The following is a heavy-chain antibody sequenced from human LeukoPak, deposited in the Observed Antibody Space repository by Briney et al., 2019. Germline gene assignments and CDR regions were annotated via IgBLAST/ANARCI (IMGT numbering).Heavy chain of an antibody. Sequence: GPSVKVSCKASGGTFSSYAISWVRQAPGQGLEWMGRIIPIFGTANYAQKFQGRVTITTDESTSTAYMELSSLRSEDTAVYYCARVNRFLEWLPPVDWGQGTLVTVSS. CDR2: IIPIFGTA. CDR3: ARVNRFLEWLPPVD. CDR1: GGTFSSYA. D-gene: IGHD3-3*01. J-gene: IGHJ4*02. V-gene: IGHV1-69*05.